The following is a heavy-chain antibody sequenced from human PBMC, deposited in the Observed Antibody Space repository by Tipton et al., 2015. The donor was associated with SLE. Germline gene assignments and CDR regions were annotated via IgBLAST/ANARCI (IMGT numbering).Heavy chain of an antibody. CDR3: ARGPRLAAAGDAGYFQH. J-gene: IGHJ1*01. D-gene: IGHD6-13*01. Sequence: QLVQSGAEVKKPGASVKVSCKASGYTFTSYDINWVRQATGHGLEWMGWMNPNRGNTGYAQKFQGRVTMTRNTSISTAYMELGSLRSEDTAVYYCARGPRLAAAGDAGYFQHWGQGTLVTVSS. CDR2: MNPNRGNT. CDR1: GYTFTSYD. V-gene: IGHV1-8*02.